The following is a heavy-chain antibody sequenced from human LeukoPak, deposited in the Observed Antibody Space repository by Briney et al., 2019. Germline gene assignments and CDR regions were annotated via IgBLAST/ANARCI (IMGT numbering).Heavy chain of an antibody. CDR3: ASFVGGSGSRDY. Sequence: GGSLRLSCAPSGLTFSSYRMHWVRQAPGKGLEWVSCISSSSSYIYYADSVKGRFTIYRDNAKNSLYLQMNSLRAEDTAVYYCASFVGGSGSRDYWGQGTLVTVSS. CDR2: ISSSSSYI. J-gene: IGHJ4*02. V-gene: IGHV3-21*01. CDR1: GLTFSSYR. D-gene: IGHD3-10*01.